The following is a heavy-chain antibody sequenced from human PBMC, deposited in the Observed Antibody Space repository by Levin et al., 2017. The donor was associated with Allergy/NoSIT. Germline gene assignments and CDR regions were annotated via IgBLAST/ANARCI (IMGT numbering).Heavy chain of an antibody. J-gene: IGHJ1*01. Sequence: GESLKISCAASGFTFSNYAMNWVRQAPGKGLEWVAVISYDGTNKYYSDFVKGRFTISRDNSKNTLYLQMNSLRAEDTAVYYCARDGAYCSGGSCYSGGYFQDWGQGTLVTVSS. CDR3: ARDGAYCSGGSCYSGGYFQD. CDR1: GFTFSNYA. V-gene: IGHV3-30-3*01. D-gene: IGHD2-15*01. CDR2: ISYDGTNK.